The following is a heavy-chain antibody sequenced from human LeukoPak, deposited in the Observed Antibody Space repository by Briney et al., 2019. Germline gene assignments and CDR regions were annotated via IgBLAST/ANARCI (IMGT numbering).Heavy chain of an antibody. Sequence: SETLSLTCTVSGGSISSSSYYWGWIRQPPGKGLEWIGSIYYSGSTYYNPSLKSRVTISVDTSKNQFSLKLTSVSAADTAVYYCANPTEGYYGDFHEEVYWGQGTLVTVSS. D-gene: IGHD4-17*01. J-gene: IGHJ4*02. V-gene: IGHV4-39*01. CDR3: ANPTEGYYGDFHEEVY. CDR1: GGSISSSSYY. CDR2: IYYSGST.